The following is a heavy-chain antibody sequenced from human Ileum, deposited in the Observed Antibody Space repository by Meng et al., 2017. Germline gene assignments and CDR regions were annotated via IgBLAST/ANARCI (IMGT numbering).Heavy chain of an antibody. CDR2: AST. J-gene: IGHJ4*02. Sequence: VQLQESGPGLVRPSETLSLICIVSGASVTTSHYQWGWIRQPPGKGLEWIGYASTNYNPSLKSRLTISLDTSKNQVSLKLTSVTAADTAVYYCARDHWGSLDYWGQGILVTVSS. V-gene: IGHV4-61*01. CDR3: ARDHWGSLDY. D-gene: IGHD7-27*01. CDR1: GASVTTSHYQ.